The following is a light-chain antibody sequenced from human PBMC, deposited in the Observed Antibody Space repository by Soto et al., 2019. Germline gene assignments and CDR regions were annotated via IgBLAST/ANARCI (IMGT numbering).Light chain of an antibody. CDR1: QSVNIW. J-gene: IGKJ4*01. Sequence: DIQMTQSPSSVSASVGDRVTITCRASQSVNIWLAWYQQKPGKAPRLRIYTTSRLQSGVPSRFSGSGYGTDFTLTISSLQPEDFATYYCLQASSFPLTFGGGTKVEI. CDR2: TTS. CDR3: LQASSFPLT. V-gene: IGKV1D-12*01.